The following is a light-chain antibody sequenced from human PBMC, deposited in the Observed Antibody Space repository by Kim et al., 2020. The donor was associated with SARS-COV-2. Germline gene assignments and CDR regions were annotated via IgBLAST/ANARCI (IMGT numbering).Light chain of an antibody. CDR1: RDIGKS. CDR2: DAS. CDR3: QRYDNLIRS. V-gene: IGKV1-33*01. Sequence: SASVGDRITITCPASRDIGKSVNWYHQHPGKAPKLLIFDASNFEIVVPSRISGSGSGTDFTLTISSLQTEDVGTYYCQRYDNLIRSFGQGTKLEI. J-gene: IGKJ2*03.